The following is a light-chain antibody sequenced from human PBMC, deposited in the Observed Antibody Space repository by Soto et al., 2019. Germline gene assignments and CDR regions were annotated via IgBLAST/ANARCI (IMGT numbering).Light chain of an antibody. V-gene: IGLV2-14*04. CDR2: DVS. J-gene: IGLJ1*01. CDR1: VGGYSY. CDR3: ASYTTSXTXV. Sequence: VGGYSYVSWYQQQPGKAPKLMISDVSNRPSGVSDRFSGSKSGNTASLTISGLQAEDEADYYCASYTTSXTXVFG.